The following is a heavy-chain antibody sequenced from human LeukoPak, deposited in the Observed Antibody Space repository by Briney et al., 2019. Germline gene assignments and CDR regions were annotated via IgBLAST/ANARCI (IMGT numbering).Heavy chain of an antibody. J-gene: IGHJ2*01. CDR2: MYHSGST. Sequence: SETLSLTCTVSGVSISSGGYSWTWIRQPPGKGLEWIGYMYHSGSTYYKPSLKSRVTISVDKSKNQLSLKLKSATAADTAVYYCARGKWYFDLWGRGTLVTVSS. V-gene: IGHV4-30-2*01. CDR3: ARGKWYFDL. CDR1: GVSISSGGYS.